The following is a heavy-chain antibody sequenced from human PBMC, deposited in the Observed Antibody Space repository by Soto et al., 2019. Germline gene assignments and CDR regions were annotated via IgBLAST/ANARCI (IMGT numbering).Heavy chain of an antibody. CDR1: GFTFTSYA. J-gene: IGHJ6*02. CDR2: ISGSGGST. D-gene: IGHD3-9*01. Sequence: GGSLRLSCAASGFTFTSYAMSWVRQAPGKGLEWVSAISGSGGSTYYADSVKGRFTISRDNSKNTLYLQMNSLRAEDTAVYYCAKGWDDILTGYYRDYYYGMDVWGQGTTVTVSS. CDR3: AKGWDDILTGYYRDYYYGMDV. V-gene: IGHV3-23*01.